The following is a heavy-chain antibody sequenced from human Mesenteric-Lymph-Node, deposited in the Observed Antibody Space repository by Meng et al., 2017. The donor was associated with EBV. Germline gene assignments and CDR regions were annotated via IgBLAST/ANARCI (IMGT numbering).Heavy chain of an antibody. J-gene: IGHJ5*02. V-gene: IGHV3-11*01. D-gene: IGHD3-22*01. Sequence: QVQLVESGGGLVKPGGSLRLSCAASGFTFSNYYMSWIRQAPGKGLEWVSYISSGGSAIYYADSVKGRFTISRDNAKNSLYLQMNSLRVEDTAVYYCARDPTSDDNYDSSVPWGQGTLVTVSS. CDR1: GFTFSNYY. CDR2: ISSGGSAI. CDR3: ARDPTSDDNYDSSVP.